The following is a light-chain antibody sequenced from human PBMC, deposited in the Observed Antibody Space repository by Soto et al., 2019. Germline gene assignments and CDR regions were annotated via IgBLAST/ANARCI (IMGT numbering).Light chain of an antibody. J-gene: IGKJ4*01. CDR2: GAF. V-gene: IGKV3-15*01. Sequence: IVMTQSPGTLSVSPGERATLSCRASQSVNSNLAWYQQKPGQAPRLLIFGAFTRASGIPARFSGSGSGTEFTLTISSLQSEDFAVYYCQQYNSWPRTFGGGTKVEIK. CDR3: QQYNSWPRT. CDR1: QSVNSN.